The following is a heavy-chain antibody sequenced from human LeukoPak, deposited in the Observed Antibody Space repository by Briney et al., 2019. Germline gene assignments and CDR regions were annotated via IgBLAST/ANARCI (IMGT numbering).Heavy chain of an antibody. CDR2: ISGSGGST. CDR1: GFTFSSYA. CDR3: AKTPGYSYGYYFDY. V-gene: IGHV3-23*01. D-gene: IGHD5-18*01. Sequence: GGSLRLSCAASGFTFSSYAMSWVRQAPGKGLEWVSAISGSGGSTYYTDSVKGRFTISRDNSKNTLYLQMNSLRAEDTAVYYCAKTPGYSYGYYFDYWGQGTLVTVSS. J-gene: IGHJ4*02.